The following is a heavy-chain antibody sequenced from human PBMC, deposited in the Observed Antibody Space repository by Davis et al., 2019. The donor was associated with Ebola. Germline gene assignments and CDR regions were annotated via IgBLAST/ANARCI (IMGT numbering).Heavy chain of an antibody. Sequence: GESLKISCAASGFTFSSYAMHWVRQAPGKGLEWVAVISYDGSNKYYADSVKGRFTISRDNSKNTLYLKMNSLRAEDTAVYYCAKPAVYGMDVWGHGTTVTVSS. CDR3: AKPAVYGMDV. V-gene: IGHV3-30*18. CDR2: ISYDGSNK. CDR1: GFTFSSYA. J-gene: IGHJ6*02.